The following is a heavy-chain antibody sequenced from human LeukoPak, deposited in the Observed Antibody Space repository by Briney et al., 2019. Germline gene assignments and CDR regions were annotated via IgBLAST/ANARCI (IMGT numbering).Heavy chain of an antibody. CDR3: AKDQSVRLGHNYGPEY. CDR2: ISYDGSNE. J-gene: IGHJ4*02. Sequence: GSSLRLSCAVSGFTFSSFGMYWVRQAPAMGLEWVADISYDGSNENYGDSVKGRFTIFRDNDKNTLYLQMNSLRAEDTAVYYCAKDQSVRLGHNYGPEYWGQGTLVTVSS. CDR1: GFTFSSFG. V-gene: IGHV3-30*18. D-gene: IGHD5-18*01.